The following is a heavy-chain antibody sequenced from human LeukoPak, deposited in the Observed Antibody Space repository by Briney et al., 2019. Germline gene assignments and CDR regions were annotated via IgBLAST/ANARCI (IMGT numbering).Heavy chain of an antibody. J-gene: IGHJ6*04. CDR2: IIPIFGTA. CDR1: GGTFSSYA. D-gene: IGHD4-23*01. CDR3: ARGGVTSVVDV. Sequence: ASVKVSCKASGGTFSSYAISWVRQAPGQGLEWMGGIIPIFGTANYAQKFQGRVTMTTDTSTSTAYMELRSLTSDDTAVYYCARGGVTSVVDVWGKGTTVTISS. V-gene: IGHV1-69*05.